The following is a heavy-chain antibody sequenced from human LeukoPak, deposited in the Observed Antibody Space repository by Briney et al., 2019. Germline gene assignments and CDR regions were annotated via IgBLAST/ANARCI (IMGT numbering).Heavy chain of an antibody. CDR3: AKGGDCSSTSCYLFDY. D-gene: IGHD2-2*01. Sequence: GGSLRLSCAASGFTFSSYGMHWVRQAPGKGQEWVAVISCDGSNKYYADSVKGRFTISRDNSKNTLYLQMNSLRAGDTAVYYCAKGGDCSSTSCYLFDYWGQGTLVTVSS. V-gene: IGHV3-30*18. J-gene: IGHJ4*02. CDR2: ISCDGSNK. CDR1: GFTFSSYG.